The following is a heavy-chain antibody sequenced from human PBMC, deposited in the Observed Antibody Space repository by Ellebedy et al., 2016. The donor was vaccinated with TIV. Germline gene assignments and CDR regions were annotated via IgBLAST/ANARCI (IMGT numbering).Heavy chain of an antibody. CDR3: AADLASVGQ. V-gene: IGHV1-69*10. J-gene: IGHJ1*01. CDR2: IIPVLETP. CDR1: GGSFSSYV. Sequence: AASVKVSCKASGGSFSSYVISWVRQAPGQGLEWMGGIIPVLETPNYAQKFQGRPTVSADKPTNTAYMELSSLTAEDTAVYYCAADLASVGQWGQGTLVIVSS. D-gene: IGHD1-26*01.